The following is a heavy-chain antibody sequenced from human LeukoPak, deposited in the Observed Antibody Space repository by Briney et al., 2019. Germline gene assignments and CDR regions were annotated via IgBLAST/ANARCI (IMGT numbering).Heavy chain of an antibody. CDR3: ARSGYYYGSGSYIDY. Sequence: GGSLRLSCAASGFTVSSNYMSWVRQAPGKGLEWVSVIYSGGSTYYADSVKGRFTISRDNSKNTLYLQMNSLRAEDTAVYYCARSGYYYGSGSYIDYWGQGTLVTVSS. CDR1: GFTVSSNY. D-gene: IGHD3-10*01. CDR2: IYSGGST. J-gene: IGHJ4*02. V-gene: IGHV3-53*01.